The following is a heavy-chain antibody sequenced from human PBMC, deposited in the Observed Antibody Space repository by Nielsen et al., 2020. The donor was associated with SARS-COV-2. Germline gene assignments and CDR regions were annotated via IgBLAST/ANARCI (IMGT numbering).Heavy chain of an antibody. CDR2: IIPIFGTA. Sequence: WVRQAPGQGLEWMGGIIPIFGTANYAQKFQGRVTITADESTSTAYMELSSLRSEDTAAYYCARVGYSSGWYHVDYWGQGTLVTVSS. J-gene: IGHJ4*02. D-gene: IGHD6-19*01. CDR3: ARVGYSSGWYHVDY. V-gene: IGHV1-69*01.